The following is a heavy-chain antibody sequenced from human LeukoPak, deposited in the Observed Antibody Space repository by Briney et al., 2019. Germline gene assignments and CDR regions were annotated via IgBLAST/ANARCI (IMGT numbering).Heavy chain of an antibody. V-gene: IGHV3-74*01. Sequence: GGSLRLSCAASGFTFSSYWMHWVRQAPGKGLVWVSRINSDETSTSYADSVRGRFTISRDNSKNTLYLQMNSLRAEDTAVYYCAKGYYYDSSEDWGQETLVTVSS. CDR2: INSDETST. CDR3: AKGYYYDSSED. D-gene: IGHD3-22*01. CDR1: GFTFSSYW. J-gene: IGHJ4*02.